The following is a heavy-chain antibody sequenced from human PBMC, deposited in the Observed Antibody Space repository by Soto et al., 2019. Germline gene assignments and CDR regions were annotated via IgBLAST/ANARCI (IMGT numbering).Heavy chain of an antibody. J-gene: IGHJ4*02. CDR2: IYYSGST. D-gene: IGHD6-13*01. Sequence: QVQLQESGPGLVKPSQTLSLTCTVSGGSISSGGYYWSWIRQHPGKGLEWIGYIYYSGSTYYNPSLKSRVTISVDTSKNQFSLKLSSVTAADTVVYYCATTYSSSWSIDYWGQGTLVTVSS. CDR1: GGSISSGGYY. V-gene: IGHV4-31*03. CDR3: ATTYSSSWSIDY.